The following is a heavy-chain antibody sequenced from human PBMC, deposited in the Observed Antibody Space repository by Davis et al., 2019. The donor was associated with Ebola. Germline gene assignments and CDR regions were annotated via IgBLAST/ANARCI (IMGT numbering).Heavy chain of an antibody. D-gene: IGHD6-19*01. CDR2: IYYSGST. J-gene: IGHJ6*02. Sequence: PSETLSLTCTVSGGSVSSGSYYWSWIRQPPGKGLEWIGYIYYSGSTNYNPSLKSRVTISVDTSKNQFSLKLSSVTAADTAVYYCARDVGSYSSGWYYYYGMDVWGQGTTVTVSS. CDR3: ARDVGSYSSGWYYYYGMDV. CDR1: GGSVSSGSYY. V-gene: IGHV4-61*01.